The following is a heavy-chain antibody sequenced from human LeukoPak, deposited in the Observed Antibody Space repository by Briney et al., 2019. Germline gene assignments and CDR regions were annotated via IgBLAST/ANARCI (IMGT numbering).Heavy chain of an antibody. V-gene: IGHV1-8*03. Sequence: ASVKVSCKASGYTFTSYDINWVRQATGQGLEWTGWMNPNSGNTGYAQKFQGRVTITRNTSISTAYMELSSLRSEDTAVYYSARGFVVVPGRKYWFDPWGQGTLVTVSS. D-gene: IGHD2-2*01. CDR2: MNPNSGNT. J-gene: IGHJ5*02. CDR3: ARGFVVVPGRKYWFDP. CDR1: GYTFTSYD.